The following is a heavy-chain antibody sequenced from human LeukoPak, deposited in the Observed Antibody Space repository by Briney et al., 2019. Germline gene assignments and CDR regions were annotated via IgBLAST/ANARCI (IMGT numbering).Heavy chain of an antibody. Sequence: ASVKVSCKASGYTFTGYYMHWVRQAPGQGLEWMGWINPNSGGTNYAQKFQGRVTMTEDTSTDTAYMELSSLRSEDTAVYYCAFAFGGVIVTAFDIWGQGTMVTVSS. CDR2: INPNSGGT. D-gene: IGHD3-16*02. V-gene: IGHV1-2*02. J-gene: IGHJ3*02. CDR1: GYTFTGYY. CDR3: AFAFGGVIVTAFDI.